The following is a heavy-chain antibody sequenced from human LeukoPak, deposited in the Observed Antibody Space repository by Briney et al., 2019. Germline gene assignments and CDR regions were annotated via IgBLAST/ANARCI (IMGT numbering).Heavy chain of an antibody. CDR3: ARRRPGPAGAGTYDF. Sequence: ASVKVSCKASGYTFSNYDINWVRQATGQGLEWMGWMNPNSGKTGSAQKFQGRLTMTKDTSTSTAYMEVTGLRFEDTAIYYCARRRPGPAGAGTYDFWGQGTLITVS. J-gene: IGHJ4*02. V-gene: IGHV1-8*01. CDR2: MNPNSGKT. CDR1: GYTFSNYD. D-gene: IGHD6-13*01.